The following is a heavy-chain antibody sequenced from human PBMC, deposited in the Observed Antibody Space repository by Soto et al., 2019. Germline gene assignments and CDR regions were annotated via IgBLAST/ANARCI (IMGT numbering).Heavy chain of an antibody. Sequence: QVQLQESGPGLVKPSQTLSLTCTVSGGSISSGGYYWSGIRQPTGKGLEWIGYIYYSGRTYYNPSLQSRITISVDTYKNHFSLKLGAVTAADMAVYYCARSREYRSSLFMFGGQGTLVTVSS. CDR1: GGSISSGGYY. CDR2: IYYSGRT. D-gene: IGHD6-6*01. J-gene: IGHJ4*02. V-gene: IGHV4-31*03. CDR3: ARSREYRSSLFMF.